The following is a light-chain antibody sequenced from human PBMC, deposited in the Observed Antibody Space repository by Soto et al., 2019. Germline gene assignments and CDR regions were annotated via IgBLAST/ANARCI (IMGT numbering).Light chain of an antibody. Sequence: VVTQSPATLSVFPGETATLSCRASQSVSSDLAWYQQRPGQAPRLLIYGASTRATGIPARFRGSGSGTELRLTISSLQSEDFVTYYCQQYNTWHPKMAFGRGTKVEIK. J-gene: IGKJ1*01. V-gene: IGKV3-15*01. CDR3: QQYNTWHPKMA. CDR2: GAS. CDR1: QSVSSD.